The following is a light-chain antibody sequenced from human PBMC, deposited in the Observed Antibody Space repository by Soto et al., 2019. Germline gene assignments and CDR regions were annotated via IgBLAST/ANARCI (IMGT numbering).Light chain of an antibody. J-gene: IGKJ1*01. CDR2: GAS. CDR3: QQYDSYPWT. V-gene: IGKV1-5*01. CDR1: QSISNW. Sequence: DIQMTQSPSTLSASVGDRVTITCRTSQSISNWLAWYQQKPGKAPKLLISGASSLESGVPSRFSGSGSGTEFTLTISSLQPDDFATYYCQQYDSYPWTFGQGTKVEIK.